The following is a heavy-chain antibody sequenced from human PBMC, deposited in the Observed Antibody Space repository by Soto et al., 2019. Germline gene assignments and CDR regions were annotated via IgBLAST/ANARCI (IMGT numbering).Heavy chain of an antibody. V-gene: IGHV1-24*01. J-gene: IGHJ6*02. CDR1: GYTLSELA. Sequence: GASVKGSCKVSGYTLSELAMGWVRKAPGKGLEGMGGFDPEDGDTIYAQKFQGRVTMTEDTSTDTAYMELSSLRSEDTAVYYCATVTESRTASSWSRYYYYGMDVWGQGTTVTVSS. D-gene: IGHD6-13*01. CDR2: FDPEDGDT. CDR3: ATVTESRTASSWSRYYYYGMDV.